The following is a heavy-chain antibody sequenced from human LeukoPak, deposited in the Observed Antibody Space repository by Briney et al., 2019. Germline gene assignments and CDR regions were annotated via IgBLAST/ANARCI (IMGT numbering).Heavy chain of an antibody. J-gene: IGHJ5*02. CDR2: IYPADSDI. Sequence: GESLKISCKGSGYSINNYWITWVRQMPGRGLEWMGIIYPADSDIRYSPSFQGQVTISADKSISTAYLQWNSLKASDTAMYYCARQEYCSGASCYTWFDPWGQGTLVTVSS. V-gene: IGHV5-51*01. CDR1: GYSINNYW. D-gene: IGHD2-15*01. CDR3: ARQEYCSGASCYTWFDP.